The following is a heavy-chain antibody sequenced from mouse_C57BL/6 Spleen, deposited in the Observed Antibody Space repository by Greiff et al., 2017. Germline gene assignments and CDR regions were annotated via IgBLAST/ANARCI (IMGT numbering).Heavy chain of an antibody. J-gene: IGHJ3*01. CDR1: GYTFTSYW. CDR2: IYPGSGST. CDR3: ARKRDDRAWFAY. V-gene: IGHV1-55*01. Sequence: QVQLQQPGAELVKPGASVKMSCKASGYTFTSYWITWVKQRPGQGLEWIGDIYPGSGSTNYNEKFKCKATLTVDTSSSTAYMQLSSLTSEDSAVYCYARKRDDRAWFAYWGQRTLVTVSA.